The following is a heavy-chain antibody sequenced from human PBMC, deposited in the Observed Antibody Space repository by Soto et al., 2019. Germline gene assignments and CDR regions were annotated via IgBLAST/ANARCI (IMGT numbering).Heavy chain of an antibody. J-gene: IGHJ4*02. CDR2: ISSDGSST. V-gene: IGHV3-74*01. Sequence: GGSLRLSCAATGFTFSSYWMHWVRQAPGKGLVWVSQISSDGSSTRYADSVKGRFTISRDNAKNTLYLQMNSLRAEDTALYYCARLAVTNDENYWGQGTLVTVSS. CDR1: GFTFSSYW. D-gene: IGHD4-17*01. CDR3: ARLAVTNDENY.